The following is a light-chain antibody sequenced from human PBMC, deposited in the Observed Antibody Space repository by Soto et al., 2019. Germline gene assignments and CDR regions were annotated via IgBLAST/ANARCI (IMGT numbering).Light chain of an antibody. V-gene: IGLV2-23*02. J-gene: IGLJ3*02. CDR1: NSDVGSYNL. Sequence: QSALTQPASVSGSPGQSITISCTGTNSDVGSYNLVSWYQQHPGKAPKLMIYEVSKWPSGVSNRFSGSKSGNTASLTVSGLQVEDEADYYCGSYAGRSTLVFGGGTKLTVL. CDR2: EVS. CDR3: GSYAGRSTLV.